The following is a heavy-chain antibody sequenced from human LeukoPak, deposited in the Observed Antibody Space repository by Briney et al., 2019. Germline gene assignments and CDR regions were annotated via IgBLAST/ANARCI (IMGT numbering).Heavy chain of an antibody. CDR2: LHCGGGSP. Sequence: SVKQCCKASRNTFNTYDLHCERQNKEQRTNSMRLLHCGGGSPTYSQNFQGRVTVTKDTSTSTVYMELSSLTLDDTAVYYCARVPLDWAPFDYWGQGT. D-gene: IGHD3/OR15-3a*01. J-gene: IGHJ4*02. CDR1: RNTFNTYD. CDR3: ARVPLDWAPFDY. V-gene: IGHV1-46*02.